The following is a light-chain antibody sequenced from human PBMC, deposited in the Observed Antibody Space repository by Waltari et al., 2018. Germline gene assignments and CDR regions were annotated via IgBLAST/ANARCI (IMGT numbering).Light chain of an antibody. Sequence: QSALTQPASVSGSPGQSITIYCTGTSSDVGGYNYVSWYQQHPGKAPKLMIYEVSNRPSGVSNRFSGSKSGNTASLTISGLQAEDEADYSCSSYTSSSTFSVVFGGGTKLTVL. CDR1: SSDVGGYNY. V-gene: IGLV2-14*01. CDR3: SSYTSSSTFSVV. CDR2: EVS. J-gene: IGLJ2*01.